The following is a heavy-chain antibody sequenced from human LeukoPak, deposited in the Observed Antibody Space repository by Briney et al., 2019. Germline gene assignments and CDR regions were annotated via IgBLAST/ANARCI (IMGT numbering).Heavy chain of an antibody. J-gene: IGHJ6*02. V-gene: IGHV1-2*02. CDR2: INPNSGGT. Sequence: ASVKVSCKASGNTFTDYYIHWVRQAPGQGLEWMGWINPNSGGTNYAQKFQGRVTMTRATSISTAYMDLSRLRLDDTAVYYCARDLCAYYYGMDVWGQGTTVTVSS. D-gene: IGHD2-21*01. CDR3: ARDLCAYYYGMDV. CDR1: GNTFTDYY.